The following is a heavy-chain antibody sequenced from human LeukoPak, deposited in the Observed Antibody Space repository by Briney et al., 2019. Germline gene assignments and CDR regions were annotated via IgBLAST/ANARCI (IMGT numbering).Heavy chain of an antibody. D-gene: IGHD6-19*01. CDR1: GFTFTSYE. Sequence: GGSLRLSCAASGFTFTSYEMNWVRQAPGKGMEWVSYISTSGSNINYADSVKGRFTISREKAKNTLYLKMKSLRAEDTAVYYCARDMSGGWYAADYWGQGTLVTVSS. J-gene: IGHJ4*02. CDR2: ISTSGSNI. CDR3: ARDMSGGWYAADY. V-gene: IGHV3-48*03.